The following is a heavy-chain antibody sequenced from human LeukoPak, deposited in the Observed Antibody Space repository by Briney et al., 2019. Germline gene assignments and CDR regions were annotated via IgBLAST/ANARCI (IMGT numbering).Heavy chain of an antibody. CDR1: GYTFTGYY. CDR3: ARDSGMVRGTVDY. J-gene: IGHJ4*02. Sequence: ASVKVSCKASGYTFTGYYMHWVRQAPGQGLEWMGWINPNSGDTNYAQKFQGRVTMTRDTSISTAYMELSSLKSDDTAVYFCARDSGMVRGTVDYWGQGTLVTVSS. D-gene: IGHD3-10*01. CDR2: INPNSGDT. V-gene: IGHV1-2*02.